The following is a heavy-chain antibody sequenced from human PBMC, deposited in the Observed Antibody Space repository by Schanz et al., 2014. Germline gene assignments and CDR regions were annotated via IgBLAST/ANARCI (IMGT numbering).Heavy chain of an antibody. CDR2: IIPIVDIT. CDR3: ARTDQQMQRPDY. J-gene: IGHJ4*02. CDR1: GGTFTSYA. V-gene: IGHV1-69*04. Sequence: QVQLVQSGAEVRKPGSSVRVSCKASGGTFTSYAFSWVRQAPGQGLEWMGRIIPIVDITNYAQKFLGRVTITADKSTSTAYMELRSLRSDDTAVYYCARTDQQMQRPDYWGQGTLVIVSS. D-gene: IGHD2-2*01.